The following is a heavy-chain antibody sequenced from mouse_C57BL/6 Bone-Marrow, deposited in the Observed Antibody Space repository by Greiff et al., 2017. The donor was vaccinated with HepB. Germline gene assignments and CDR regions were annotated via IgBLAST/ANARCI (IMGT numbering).Heavy chain of an antibody. Sequence: VQLQQSGAELVRPGASVKLSCTASGFNIKDDYMHWVKQRPEQGLEWIGWIDPENGDTEYDSKFQGKATITADTSSNTAYLQISSLTSEDTAVYYCTPYYGSLDYWGQGTTLTVSS. V-gene: IGHV14-4*01. CDR3: TPYYGSLDY. D-gene: IGHD1-1*01. J-gene: IGHJ2*01. CDR1: GFNIKDDY. CDR2: IDPENGDT.